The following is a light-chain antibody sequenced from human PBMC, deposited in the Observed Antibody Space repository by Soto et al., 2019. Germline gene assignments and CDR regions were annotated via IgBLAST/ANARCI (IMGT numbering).Light chain of an antibody. Sequence: EIVMTQSPATLSVSAGERVTLCCRASQSVGTNLAWYQQKPGQAPRLLILGASTRASGIPAKFSGSGSGTEFTLSIGSLQSEDFAIYYCQQYNNWPRTFGQGTKVDIK. CDR1: QSVGTN. CDR3: QQYNNWPRT. V-gene: IGKV3-15*01. CDR2: GAS. J-gene: IGKJ1*01.